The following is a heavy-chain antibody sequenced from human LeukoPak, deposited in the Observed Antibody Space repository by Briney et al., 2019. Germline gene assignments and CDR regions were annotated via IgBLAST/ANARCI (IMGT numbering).Heavy chain of an antibody. CDR2: ISAYNGNT. V-gene: IGHV1-18*01. J-gene: IGHJ4*02. Sequence: ASVTVSRKASGYSFTSYGISWLRQAPGQGRERMGWISAYNGNTNYAHKLQGRVTKTTDTSTSTAYMELRSLSSDDTAVYYCARANSITMVRGATDYWGQGARVTVSS. D-gene: IGHD3-10*01. CDR3: ARANSITMVRGATDY. CDR1: GYSFTSYG.